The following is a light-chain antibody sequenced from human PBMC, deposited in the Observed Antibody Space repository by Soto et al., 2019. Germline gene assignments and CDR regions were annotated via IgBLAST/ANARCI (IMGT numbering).Light chain of an antibody. CDR1: SSNIGAGYD. J-gene: IGLJ2*01. Sequence: QSVLTQPPSVSGAPGQRVTISCTGSSSNIGAGYDVHWYQQLPGTAPKLLIFGDNNRPSGVPDRFSGSKSGTSASLAITGLQAEDEADYYCQSYDSNLSGPHVIFGGGTKLTVL. CDR3: QSYDSNLSGPHVI. V-gene: IGLV1-40*01. CDR2: GDN.